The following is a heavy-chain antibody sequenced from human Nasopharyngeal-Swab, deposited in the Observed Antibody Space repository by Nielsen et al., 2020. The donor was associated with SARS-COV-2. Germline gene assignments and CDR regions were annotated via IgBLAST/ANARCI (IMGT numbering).Heavy chain of an antibody. CDR1: GYTLTELS. CDR2: FDPEDGET. D-gene: IGHD3-3*01. CDR3: ATGTSSGRANWFDP. J-gene: IGHJ5*02. V-gene: IGHV1-24*01. Sequence: ASVKVSCKVSGYTLTELSMHWVRQAPGKGLEWMGGFDPEDGETIYAQKFQGRVTMTEDTPTDTDYMELSSLRSEDTAVYYCATGTSSGRANWFDPWGQGTLVTVSS.